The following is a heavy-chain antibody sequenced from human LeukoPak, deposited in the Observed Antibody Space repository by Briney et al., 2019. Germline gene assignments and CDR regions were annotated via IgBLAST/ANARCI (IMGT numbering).Heavy chain of an antibody. CDR3: AREDLGWGYFDY. Sequence: GGALRVSCAAPGFTFGTYGMHWVRQAPGKGLEWVAVIWYDGSDKYYADSVKGRFTISRDNSKNTLYLQMNSRRAEDTAVYHCAREDLGWGYFDYWGQGTLVTVSS. CDR1: GFTFGTYG. D-gene: IGHD7-27*01. J-gene: IGHJ4*02. V-gene: IGHV3-33*01. CDR2: IWYDGSDK.